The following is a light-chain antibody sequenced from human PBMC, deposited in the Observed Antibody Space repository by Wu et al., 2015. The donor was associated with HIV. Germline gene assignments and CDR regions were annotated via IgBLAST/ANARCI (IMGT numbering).Light chain of an antibody. Sequence: EIVLTQSPGTLSLSPGERATLSCRASQSVYGSYVAWYQQKPGQAPRLLIYAASSRATGIPDRFRGSGSGTDFTLTISRLEPEDFAVYYCQQYGRSPATFGQGTKVGNQT. J-gene: IGKJ1*01. CDR2: AAS. CDR1: QSVYGSY. CDR3: QQYGRSPAT. V-gene: IGKV3-20*01.